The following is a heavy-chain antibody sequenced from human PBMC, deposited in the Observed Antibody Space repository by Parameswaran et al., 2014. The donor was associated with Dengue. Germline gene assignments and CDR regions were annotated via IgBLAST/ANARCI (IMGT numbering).Heavy chain of an antibody. V-gene: IGHV1-69*01. CDR2: IIPIFGTA. J-gene: IGHJ6*02. Sequence: WVRQAPGQGLEWMGGIIPIFGTANYAQKFQGRVTITADESTSTAYMELSSLRSEDTAVYYCARDGRGTGDYYYGMDVWGQGTTVTVSS. D-gene: IGHD7-27*01. CDR3: ARDGRGTGDYYYGMDV.